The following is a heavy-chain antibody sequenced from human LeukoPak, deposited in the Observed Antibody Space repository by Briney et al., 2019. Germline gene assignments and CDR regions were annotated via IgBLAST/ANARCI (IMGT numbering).Heavy chain of an antibody. V-gene: IGHV4-39*01. CDR1: GGSISSRSYY. CDR2: IYYSGST. D-gene: IGHD2-2*01. CDR3: ASPGVQYCSSTSCYYFDY. Sequence: SETLSLTCTVSGGSISSRSYYWGWIRQPPGKGLEWIGSIYYSGSTYYNPSLKSRVTISVDTSKNQFSLKLSSVTAADTAVYYCASPGVQYCSSTSCYYFDYWGQGTLVTVSS. J-gene: IGHJ4*02.